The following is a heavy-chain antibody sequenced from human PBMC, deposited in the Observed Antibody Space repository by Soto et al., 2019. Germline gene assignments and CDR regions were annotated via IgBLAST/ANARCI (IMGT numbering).Heavy chain of an antibody. D-gene: IGHD3-3*01. V-gene: IGHV3-72*01. CDR2: SRNKVKSYST. J-gene: IGHJ6*02. Sequence: EVQLVESGGGLVQPGGSLRLSCAVSGFTFSDHYMDWVRQAPGQGLEWVARSRNKVKSYSTGYAASVKGRFTVSRDDSKSLLYLQMNSLTTEDTAVYYCARRNDLWSGGDMDVWGQGTTVTVSS. CDR1: GFTFSDHY. CDR3: ARRNDLWSGGDMDV.